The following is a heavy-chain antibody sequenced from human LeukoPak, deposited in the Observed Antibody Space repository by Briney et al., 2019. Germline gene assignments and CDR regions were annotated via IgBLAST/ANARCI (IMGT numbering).Heavy chain of an antibody. CDR2: IYYSGST. V-gene: IGHV4-31*03. J-gene: IGHJ4*02. Sequence: SETLSLTCTVSGGSINSGGYYWSWIRQHPGKGLEWIGYIYYSGSTYYNPSLKSRVTISVDTSKNQFSLKLSSVTAADTAVYYCARGNPDCSSTSCYYGVFDYWGQGTLVTVSS. D-gene: IGHD2-2*01. CDR3: ARGNPDCSSTSCYYGVFDY. CDR1: GGSINSGGYY.